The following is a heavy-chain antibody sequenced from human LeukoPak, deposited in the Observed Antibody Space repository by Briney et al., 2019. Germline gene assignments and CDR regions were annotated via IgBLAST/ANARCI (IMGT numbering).Heavy chain of an antibody. CDR1: GFTFNNYN. V-gene: IGHV3-21*01. D-gene: IGHD1-26*01. Sequence: GGSLRLSCAASGFTFNNYNMNWVRQAPGKGLEWVSSITSSSTYIYYADSVKGRFTISRGNAKNSLYLQMDSLRPGDTAVYYCARDPYSGNYGAYYYYYMDVWGKGTTVTISS. J-gene: IGHJ6*03. CDR2: ITSSSTYI. CDR3: ARDPYSGNYGAYYYYYMDV.